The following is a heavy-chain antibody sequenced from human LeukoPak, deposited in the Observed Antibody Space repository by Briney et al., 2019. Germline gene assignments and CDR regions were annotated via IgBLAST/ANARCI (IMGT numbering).Heavy chain of an antibody. V-gene: IGHV3-23*01. Sequence: GGSLRLSCAASGFTFSSYSMNWVRQAPGKGLEWVSSISGSGGGTYYADSVKGRFSISRDNSKNTLYLQLNSLRADDTAVYYCANSGLNRFEYWGQGALVTVSS. D-gene: IGHD2-15*01. CDR3: ANSGLNRFEY. CDR1: GFTFSSYS. J-gene: IGHJ4*02. CDR2: ISGSGGGT.